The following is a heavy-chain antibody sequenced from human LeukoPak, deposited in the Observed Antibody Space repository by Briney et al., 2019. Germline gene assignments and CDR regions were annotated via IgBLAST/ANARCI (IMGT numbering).Heavy chain of an antibody. CDR2: ISSSGSTI. V-gene: IGHV3-48*03. D-gene: IGHD6-19*01. CDR3: AGGDTVAGSYHLGY. J-gene: IGHJ4*02. Sequence: GGSLRLSCAASGFTFSSYEMNWVRQAPGKGLEWVSYISSSGSTIYYADSVKGRFTISRDNAKNSLYLQMNSLRAEDTGVYYCAGGDTVAGSYHLGYWGQGTLVTVSS. CDR1: GFTFSSYE.